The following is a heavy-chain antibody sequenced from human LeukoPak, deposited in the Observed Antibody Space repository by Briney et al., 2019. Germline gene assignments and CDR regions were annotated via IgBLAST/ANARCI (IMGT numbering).Heavy chain of an antibody. J-gene: IGHJ4*02. V-gene: IGHV3-30*02. CDR3: ASRLTDSSGYYPSYYFDY. Sequence: GGSLRLSCAASGFTFSSYGMHWVRQAPGKGLEWVAFIRYDGSNKYYADSVKGRFTISRDNSKNTLYLQMNSLRAEDTAVYYCASRLTDSSGYYPSYYFDYWGQGTLVTVSS. D-gene: IGHD3-22*01. CDR2: IRYDGSNK. CDR1: GFTFSSYG.